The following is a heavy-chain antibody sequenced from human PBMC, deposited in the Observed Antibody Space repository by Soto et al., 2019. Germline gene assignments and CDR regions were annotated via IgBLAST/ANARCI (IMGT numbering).Heavy chain of an antibody. J-gene: IGHJ5*02. CDR3: ARDLAVAPQPPGWFDP. CDR1: GYTFTSYY. V-gene: IGHV1-46*01. CDR2: INPSGGST. Sequence: ASVKVSCKASGYTFTSYYMHWVRQAPGQGLEWMGIINPSGGSTSYAQKFQGRVTMTRDTSTSTVYMELSGLRSEDTAVYYCARDLAVAPQPPGWFDPWGQGTLVTVSS. D-gene: IGHD6-19*01.